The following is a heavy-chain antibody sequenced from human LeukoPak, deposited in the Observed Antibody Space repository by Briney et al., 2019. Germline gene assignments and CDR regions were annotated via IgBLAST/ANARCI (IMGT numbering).Heavy chain of an antibody. V-gene: IGHV3-49*03. D-gene: IGHD1-1*01. Sequence: PGGSLRLSCTASGFTFGDYAMSWILQAPGKGLEWVGFIRSKAYGETADYAASVKGRFTISRDDSKAIAYLQMNSLKTEDTAVYHCTRDRGAYNLYDYWGQGTLVTVSS. CDR3: TRDRGAYNLYDY. CDR1: GFTFGDYA. CDR2: IRSKAYGETA. J-gene: IGHJ4*02.